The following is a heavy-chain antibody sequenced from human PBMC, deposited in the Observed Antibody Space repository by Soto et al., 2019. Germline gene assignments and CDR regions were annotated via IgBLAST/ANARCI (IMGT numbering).Heavy chain of an antibody. CDR3: ARQGGGSRGWFDP. CDR1: GYSFSNYW. Sequence: PGESLKISCNGSGYSFSNYWIGLVLQMPGKGLEWMGIIYLGDSDTRYSPSFQGQVTISADKSISTAYLQWSSLKASDTAMYYCARQGGGSRGWFDPWGQGTLVTVSS. CDR2: IYLGDSDT. J-gene: IGHJ5*02. D-gene: IGHD1-26*01. V-gene: IGHV5-51*01.